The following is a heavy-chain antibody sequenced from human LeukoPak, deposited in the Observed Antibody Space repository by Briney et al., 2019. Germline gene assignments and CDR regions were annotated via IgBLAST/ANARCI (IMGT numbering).Heavy chain of an antibody. CDR3: ARHLVATLGGFGY. CDR2: INHSGST. Sequence: PSETLSLTCAVYGGSFSGYYWSWIRQPPGKGLEWIGEINHSGSTNYNPSLKSRVTISVDTSKNQFSLKLSSVTAADTAVYYCARHLVATLGGFGYWGQGTLVTVSS. D-gene: IGHD5-12*01. CDR1: GGSFSGYY. V-gene: IGHV4-34*01. J-gene: IGHJ4*02.